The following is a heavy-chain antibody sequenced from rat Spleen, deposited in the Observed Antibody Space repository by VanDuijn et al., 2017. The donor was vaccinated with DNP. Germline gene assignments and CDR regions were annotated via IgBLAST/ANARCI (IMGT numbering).Heavy chain of an antibody. D-gene: IGHD1-11*01. J-gene: IGHJ2*01. Sequence: EVQLVESGGGLVQPGRSLKLSCVASGFTFSNFALPWVRQAPTVGPEWVASITTGGGNTYYRDSVKGRFTVFRDNAKNTLYLQMDSLKSEDTATYYCTTDFERGYWGQGVMVTVSS. CDR2: ITTGGGNT. CDR3: TTDFERGY. CDR1: GFTFSNFA. V-gene: IGHV5S13*01.